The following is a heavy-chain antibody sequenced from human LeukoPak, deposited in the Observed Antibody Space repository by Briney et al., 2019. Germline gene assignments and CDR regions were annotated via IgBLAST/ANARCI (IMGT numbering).Heavy chain of an antibody. Sequence: QPGGSLRLSCAASGFTFSSYWMHWVRQAPGKGLEWVSGISGSGGSTNYADSVKGRSTISRDNSKNTLYMQVNSLRAEDTAVYYCAKDRSTYYYYYGMDVWGQGTTVTVSS. CDR3: AKDRSTYYYYYGMDV. CDR2: ISGSGGST. D-gene: IGHD5/OR15-5a*01. CDR1: GFTFSSYW. V-gene: IGHV3-23*01. J-gene: IGHJ6*02.